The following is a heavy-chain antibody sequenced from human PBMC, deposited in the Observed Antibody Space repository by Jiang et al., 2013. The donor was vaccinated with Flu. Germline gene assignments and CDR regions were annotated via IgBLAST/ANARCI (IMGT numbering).Heavy chain of an antibody. CDR2: ISYSGTS. J-gene: IGHJ4*02. CDR3: ARETRSFYYDTSGGYGYINYFDD. D-gene: IGHD3-22*01. V-gene: IGHV4-59*01. Sequence: EWIGHISYSGTSNYNPSLRGRVAISLDTSKNQLSLKLRSVTAADAAVYFCARETRSFYYDTSGGYGYINYFDDWGQGTLVTVSS.